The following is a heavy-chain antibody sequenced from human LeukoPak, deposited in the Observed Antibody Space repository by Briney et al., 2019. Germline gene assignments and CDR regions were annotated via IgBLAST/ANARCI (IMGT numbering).Heavy chain of an antibody. V-gene: IGHV4-34*01. CDR2: INHSGST. Sequence: PSETLSLTCTVSGGSISSYYWSWIRQPPGKGLEWIGEINHSGSTNYNPSLKSRVTISVDTSKNQFSLKLSSVTAADTAVYYCARGAGYSREVNFYHYMDVWGKGTTVTVSS. J-gene: IGHJ6*03. D-gene: IGHD1-26*01. CDR3: ARGAGYSREVNFYHYMDV. CDR1: GGSISSYY.